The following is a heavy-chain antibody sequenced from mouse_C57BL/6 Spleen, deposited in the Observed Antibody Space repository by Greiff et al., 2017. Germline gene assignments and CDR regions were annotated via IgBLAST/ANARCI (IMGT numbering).Heavy chain of an antibody. CDR3: ARGGSNYDYFDY. D-gene: IGHD2-5*01. CDR2: INPNNGGT. Sequence: EVKLMESGPELVKPGASVKIPCKASGYTFTDYNMDWVKQSHGKSLEWIGDINPNNGGTIYNQKFKGKATLTVDKSSSTAYMELRSLTSEDTAVYYCARGGSNYDYFDYWGQGTTLTVSS. V-gene: IGHV1-18*01. J-gene: IGHJ2*01. CDR1: GYTFTDYN.